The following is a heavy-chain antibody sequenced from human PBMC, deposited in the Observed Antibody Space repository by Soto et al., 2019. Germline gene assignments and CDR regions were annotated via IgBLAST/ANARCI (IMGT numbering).Heavy chain of an antibody. Sequence: EVQLVESGGGLVKPGGSLRLSCAASGFTFSSYSMNWVRQAPGKGLEWVSSISSSSSYIYYADSVKGRFTISRDNAKNSLYLQMNSLRDEDTAVYYCARTDYYDSSGYYYVGYFQHWGQGTLVTVSS. CDR2: ISSSSSYI. D-gene: IGHD3-22*01. J-gene: IGHJ1*01. CDR1: GFTFSSYS. CDR3: ARTDYYDSSGYYYVGYFQH. V-gene: IGHV3-21*01.